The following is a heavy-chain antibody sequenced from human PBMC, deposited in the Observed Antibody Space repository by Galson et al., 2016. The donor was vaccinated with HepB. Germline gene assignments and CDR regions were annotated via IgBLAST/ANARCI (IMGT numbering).Heavy chain of an antibody. CDR1: GFTFRNYG. D-gene: IGHD2/OR15-2a*01. CDR3: ASEAPILAPTLDY. CDR2: ISRSGDST. Sequence: SLRLSCAASGFTFRNYGMTWVRQAPGKGLEVVSSISRSGDSTDYADSVKGRFTISRDNSKNTLSLQMNSLRAEDTAVYYCASEAPILAPTLDYWGQGTLVTVSS. V-gene: IGHV3-23*01. J-gene: IGHJ4*02.